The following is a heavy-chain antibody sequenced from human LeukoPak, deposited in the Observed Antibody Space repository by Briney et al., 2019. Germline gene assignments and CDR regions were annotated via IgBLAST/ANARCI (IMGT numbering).Heavy chain of an antibody. D-gene: IGHD5-12*01. Sequence: GGSLRLSCAASGFTFSSYEMNWVRQAPGKGLEWVSYISSGSTIYYADSVKGRFTISRDNAKNSLYLQMNSLRAEDTAVYYCARDRIVATINDAFDIWGQGTMVTVSS. CDR2: ISSGSTI. CDR3: ARDRIVATINDAFDI. CDR1: GFTFSSYE. V-gene: IGHV3-48*03. J-gene: IGHJ3*02.